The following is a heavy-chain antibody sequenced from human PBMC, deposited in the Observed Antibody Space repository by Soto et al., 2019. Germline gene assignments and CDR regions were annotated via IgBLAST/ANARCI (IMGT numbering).Heavy chain of an antibody. CDR2: ISSSSSYI. CDR3: APIGGAVAGT. D-gene: IGHD6-19*01. V-gene: IGHV3-21*01. J-gene: IGHJ5*02. CDR1: GFTFSSYS. Sequence: EVQLVESGGGLVKPGGSLRLSCAASGFTFSSYSMNWVRQAPGKGLEWVSSISSSSSYIYYADSVKGRFTISRDNAKNSLYLQMNSLRAEDTAVYYCAPIGGAVAGTWGQGTLVTVSS.